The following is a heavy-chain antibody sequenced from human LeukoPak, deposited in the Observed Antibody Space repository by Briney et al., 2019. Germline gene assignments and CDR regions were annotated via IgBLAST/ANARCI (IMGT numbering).Heavy chain of an antibody. CDR2: IKQDGSEK. V-gene: IGHV3-7*01. CDR1: GFTFSSYW. CDR3: ARISGWRGKNFDY. J-gene: IGHJ4*02. Sequence: GGSLRLSCAASGFTFSSYWMSWVRHAPGKGLEWVANIKQDGSEKYYVDSVKGRFTISRDNAKNSMYLQMNSLRAEDTAVYYCARISGWRGKNFDYWGQGTLVTVSS. D-gene: IGHD6-19*01.